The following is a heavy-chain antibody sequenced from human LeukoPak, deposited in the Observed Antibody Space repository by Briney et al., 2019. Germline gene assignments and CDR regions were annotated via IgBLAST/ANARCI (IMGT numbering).Heavy chain of an antibody. CDR1: GGSISSSSYY. D-gene: IGHD3-22*01. CDR3: ARGGDYYDSSGYYNRAYYYYMDV. CDR2: IYYSGST. V-gene: IGHV4-39*07. J-gene: IGHJ6*03. Sequence: SETLSLTCTVSGGSISSSSYYWGWIRQPPGKGLEWIGSIYYSGSTYYNPSLKCRVTISVDTSKNQFSLKLSSVTAADTAVYYCARGGDYYDSSGYYNRAYYYYMDVWGKGTTVTISS.